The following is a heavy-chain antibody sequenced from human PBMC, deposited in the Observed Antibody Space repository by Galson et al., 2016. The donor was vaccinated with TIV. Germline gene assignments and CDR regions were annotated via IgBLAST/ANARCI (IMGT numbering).Heavy chain of an antibody. D-gene: IGHD1-1*01. V-gene: IGHV3-30-3*01. CDR2: ISYDGSSK. CDR3: AKEVQRRLHY. Sequence: PRLSCADAGFTFNYYPMHWVRRAPGKGLEWVGVISYDGSSKYYADSVKGRFTISRDNSKNTLYLQMNSLRREDTAVYYCAKEVQRRLHYWGQGTLVTVSP. CDR1: GFTFNYYP. J-gene: IGHJ4*02.